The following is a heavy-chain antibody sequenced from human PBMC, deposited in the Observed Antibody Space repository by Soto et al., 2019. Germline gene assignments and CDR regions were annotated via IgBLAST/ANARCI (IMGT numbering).Heavy chain of an antibody. Sequence: PGGSLRLSCTTSGFTFGDYARSWSRQAPGKGLEWVGVIRSKAYGLTTDYAASVKGRFTISRDDSKSIAYLQMNSLKSEDTGVYYCTKYTYTSRYAYYGMDVWGHGTTVTVSS. J-gene: IGHJ6*02. V-gene: IGHV3-49*03. CDR1: GFTFGDYA. CDR3: TKYTYTSRYAYYGMDV. CDR2: IRSKAYGLTT. D-gene: IGHD6-13*01.